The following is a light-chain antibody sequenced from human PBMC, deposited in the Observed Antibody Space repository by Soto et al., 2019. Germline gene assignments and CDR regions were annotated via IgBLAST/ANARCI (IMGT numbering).Light chain of an antibody. J-gene: IGLJ2*01. CDR2: LNSDGSH. Sequence: QSVLTQSPSASASLGASVKLTCTLSSGHSSYDIACHQQQPEKGPRYLMKLNSDGSHSKGDGIPDRFSGSSSGAERYLTISSLQSEDEADYYCQTWGTGMGVFGGGTQLTVL. CDR1: SGHSSYD. CDR3: QTWGTGMGV. V-gene: IGLV4-69*01.